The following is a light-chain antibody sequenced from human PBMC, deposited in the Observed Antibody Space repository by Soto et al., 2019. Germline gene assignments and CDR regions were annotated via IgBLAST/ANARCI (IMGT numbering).Light chain of an antibody. CDR1: SSDVGNYKY. Sequence: QSALTQSPSASGSPGQSVTISCTGTSSDVGNYKYVSWYQQRPGKAPKLMIYEVSKRPSGVPDRFSGSKSGNTASLTVSGLQVEDEADYYCSSYAGSNLWVFGGGTKLTVL. CDR2: EVS. J-gene: IGLJ3*02. CDR3: SSYAGSNLWV. V-gene: IGLV2-8*01.